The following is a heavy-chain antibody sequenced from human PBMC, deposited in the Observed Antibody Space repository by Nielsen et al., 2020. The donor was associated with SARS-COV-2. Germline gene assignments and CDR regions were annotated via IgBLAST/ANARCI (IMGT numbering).Heavy chain of an antibody. V-gene: IGHV1-46*01. J-gene: IGHJ4*02. CDR2: INPSGGST. D-gene: IGHD3-10*01. CDR3: ARDYYGSGSYYTTYAPSWVY. Sequence: WVRQAPGQGLEWMGIINPSGGSTSYAQKFQGRVTMTRDTSTSTVYMELSSLRSEDTAVYYCARDYYGSGSYYTTYAPSWVYWGQGTLVTVSS.